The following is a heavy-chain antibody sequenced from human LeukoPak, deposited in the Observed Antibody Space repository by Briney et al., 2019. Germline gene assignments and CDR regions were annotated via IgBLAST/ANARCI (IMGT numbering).Heavy chain of an antibody. CDR3: AKDTVNYYYGSGSYPDS. D-gene: IGHD3-10*01. J-gene: IGHJ4*02. V-gene: IGHV3-23*01. CDR2: ISGSGGST. Sequence: PGGSLRLSCAASRFTFSSYAMSWVRQAPGKGLEWVSAISGSGGSTYYADSVEGRFTISRDNSKNTLYLQMNRLRAEDTAVYYCAKDTVNYYYGSGSYPDSWGQGTLVTVSS. CDR1: RFTFSSYA.